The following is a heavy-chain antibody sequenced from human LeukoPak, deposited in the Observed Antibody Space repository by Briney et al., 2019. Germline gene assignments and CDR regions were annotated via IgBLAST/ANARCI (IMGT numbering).Heavy chain of an antibody. J-gene: IGHJ4*02. CDR3: ARFEMATIPFDY. Sequence: SGGSLRLSCGASGFSFRTSWLNWVRQAPGKGLEWVASINPDGSDKYSVDSVKGRFTISRDNAKNSLYLQMNSLRAEDTAVYYCARFEMATIPFDYWGQGTLVTVSS. CDR2: INPDGSDK. CDR1: GFSFRTSW. V-gene: IGHV3-7*01. D-gene: IGHD5-24*01.